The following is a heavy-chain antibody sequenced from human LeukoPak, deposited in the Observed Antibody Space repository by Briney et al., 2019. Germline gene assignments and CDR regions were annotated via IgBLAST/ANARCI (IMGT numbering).Heavy chain of an antibody. CDR2: IYYSGST. D-gene: IGHD3-22*01. CDR1: GGPISSYY. Sequence: SETLSLTCTVSGGPISSYYWSWIRQPPGKGLEWIGYIYYSGSTNYNPSLKSRVTISVDTSKNQFSLKLSSVTAADTAVYYCAAGDNDSSGYLGPSVYWGQGTLVNVSS. CDR3: AAGDNDSSGYLGPSVY. J-gene: IGHJ4*02. V-gene: IGHV4-59*12.